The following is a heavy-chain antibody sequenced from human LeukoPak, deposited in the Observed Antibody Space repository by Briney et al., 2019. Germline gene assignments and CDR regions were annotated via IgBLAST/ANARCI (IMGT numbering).Heavy chain of an antibody. CDR3: ARGGGLDV. D-gene: IGHD3-16*01. V-gene: IGHV3-48*04. CDR2: ISSSSSTI. J-gene: IGHJ6*02. CDR1: GFTFGSYS. Sequence: GGSLRLSCAASGFTFGSYSMNWVRQAPGKGLEWVSYISSSSSTIYYADSVKGRFTISRDNAKNSLYLQMSNLRAEDTAVYFCARGGGLDVWGQGATVTVSS.